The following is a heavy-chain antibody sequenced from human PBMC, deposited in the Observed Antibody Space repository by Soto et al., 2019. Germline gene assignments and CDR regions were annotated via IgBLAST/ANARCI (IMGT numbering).Heavy chain of an antibody. CDR2: ISSSGGRT. D-gene: IGHD3-9*01. Sequence: VGLLRLCCALAGFTTISLAMSWVRQNPGKGLEWVSAISSSGGRTYYAESVKGRFTISRDTSKNTLYLQMHSLRAEDTAVYYCAKDQTPGYAADWAVGYYFHFWGQGTLVTVSS. V-gene: IGHV3-23*01. J-gene: IGHJ4*02. CDR1: GFTTISLA. CDR3: AKDQTPGYAADWAVGYYFHF.